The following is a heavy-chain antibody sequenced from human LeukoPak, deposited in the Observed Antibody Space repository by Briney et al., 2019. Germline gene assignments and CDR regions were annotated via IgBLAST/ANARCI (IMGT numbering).Heavy chain of an antibody. CDR1: GGTFSSYA. CDR3: ARAGPRVVTRVGQFDP. D-gene: IGHD4-23*01. V-gene: IGHV1-69*06. Sequence: GSSVNVSCKASGGTFSSYAISWVRQAPGQGLEWMGGIIPIFGTANYAQKFQGRVTITADKSTSTAYMELSSLRSEDTAVYYCARAGPRVVTRVGQFDPWGQGTLVTVSS. J-gene: IGHJ5*02. CDR2: IIPIFGTA.